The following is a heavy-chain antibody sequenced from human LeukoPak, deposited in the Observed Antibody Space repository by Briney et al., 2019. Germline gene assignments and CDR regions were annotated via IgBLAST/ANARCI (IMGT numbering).Heavy chain of an antibody. V-gene: IGHV4-39*07. CDR1: GGSISSSSYY. D-gene: IGHD6-19*01. CDR2: IYYSGST. CDR3: ARVGSGWYSFDS. J-gene: IGHJ4*02. Sequence: SETLSLTCTVSGGSISSSSYYWGWIRQPPGKGLEWIGSIYYSGSTYYNPSLKSRVTISVDTSKNQFSLKLSSVTAADTAVYYCARVGSGWYSFDSWGQGTLVTVSS.